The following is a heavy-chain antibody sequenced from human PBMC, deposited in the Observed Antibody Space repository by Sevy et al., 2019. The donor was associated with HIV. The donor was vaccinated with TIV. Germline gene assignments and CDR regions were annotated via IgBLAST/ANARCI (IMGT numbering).Heavy chain of an antibody. CDR3: ARLFSCGGDCYYLDY. Sequence: GGSLRLSCAASGFTFSNYDMHWVRQAPGKGLEWVAVISHDENYKNYADSVKVRFTISRDDFKNTLYLQMSSLRPEDTAVYFCARLFSCGGDCYYLDYWGQGALVTVSS. V-gene: IGHV3-30-3*01. CDR2: ISHDENYK. J-gene: IGHJ4*02. CDR1: GFTFSNYD. D-gene: IGHD2-21*02.